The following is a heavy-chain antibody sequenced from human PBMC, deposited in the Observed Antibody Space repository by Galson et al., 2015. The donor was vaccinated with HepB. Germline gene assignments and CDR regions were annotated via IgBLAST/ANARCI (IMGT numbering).Heavy chain of an antibody. D-gene: IGHD3-22*01. CDR3: AKVPFPSRSGYYYKSWFDP. J-gene: IGHJ5*02. CDR1: GFTFSSYA. V-gene: IGHV3-23*01. CDR2: ISGSGGST. Sequence: SLRLSCAASGFTFSSYAMSWVRQAPGKGLEWVSAISGSGGSTYYADSVKGRFTISRDNSKNTLYLQMNSLRAEDTAVYYCAKVPFPSRSGYYYKSWFDPWGQGTLVTVSS.